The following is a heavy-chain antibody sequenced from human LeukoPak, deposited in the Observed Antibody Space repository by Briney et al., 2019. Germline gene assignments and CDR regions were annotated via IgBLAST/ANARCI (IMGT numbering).Heavy chain of an antibody. V-gene: IGHV1-2*02. CDR3: ARGVELSGIENWFDP. CDR1: GYTFTGYY. J-gene: IGHJ5*02. Sequence: ASVKVSCKASGYTFTGYYMHWVRQAPGQGLEWMGWINPNSGGTNYAQKFQGRVTMTRDTSISTAYMELSSLRSEDTAVYYCARGVELSGIENWFDPWGQGTLVTVSS. D-gene: IGHD1-26*01. CDR2: INPNSGGT.